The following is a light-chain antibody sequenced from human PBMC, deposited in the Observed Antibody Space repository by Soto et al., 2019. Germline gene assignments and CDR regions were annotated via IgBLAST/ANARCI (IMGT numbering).Light chain of an antibody. J-gene: IGKJ1*01. CDR2: AAS. V-gene: IGKV3-15*01. CDR1: QSVTTM. Sequence: ILVTQSPVTLSVSPGERATLSCRASQSVTTMVAWYQQKSGQTPSLLIYAASTRATGVPARFSGSGSGTDFTLTITSLQSEDLGVYYCQQYNDWPTTFGQGTKVEIK. CDR3: QQYNDWPTT.